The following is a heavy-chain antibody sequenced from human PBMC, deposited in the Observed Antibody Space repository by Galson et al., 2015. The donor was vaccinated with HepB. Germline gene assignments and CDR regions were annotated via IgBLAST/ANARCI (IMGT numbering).Heavy chain of an antibody. J-gene: IGHJ4*02. CDR2: ISSSSRTI. Sequence: SLRLSCAAFGFTFTNYSMNWVRQAPGKGLEWVSYISSSSRTIYYADSVKGRFTISRDNAKNSLYLQMNSLRAEDTAVYYCASPWRGYWGQGTLVTVSP. V-gene: IGHV3-48*01. CDR3: ASPWRGY. CDR1: GFTFTNYS. D-gene: IGHD3-3*01.